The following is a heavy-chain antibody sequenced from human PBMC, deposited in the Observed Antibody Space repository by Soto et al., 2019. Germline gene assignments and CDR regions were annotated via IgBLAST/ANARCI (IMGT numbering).Heavy chain of an antibody. J-gene: IGHJ6*03. D-gene: IGHD3-9*01. Sequence: ASVKVSCKASGYTFTGYYMHWVRQAPGQGLEWMGIINPNSGGTNYAQKFQGRVTMTRDTSTSTAYMELSSLRSDDTAVYYCAREVTDYDILTGSYYYYYYMDVWGKGTTVTVSS. CDR1: GYTFTGYY. CDR3: AREVTDYDILTGSYYYYYYMDV. CDR2: INPNSGGT. V-gene: IGHV1-46*03.